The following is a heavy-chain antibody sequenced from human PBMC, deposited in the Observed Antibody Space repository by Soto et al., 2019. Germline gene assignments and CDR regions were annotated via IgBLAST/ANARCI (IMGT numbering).Heavy chain of an antibody. Sequence: LSLTCTVSGGSISSGGYYWSWIRQHPGKGLEWIGYIYYSGSAYHNPSLKSRVTISVDTSKNQFSLKLSSVTAADTAVYYCARIEVDCTSTSCYYYFDYWGQGALVTVSS. D-gene: IGHD2-2*01. CDR1: GGSISSGGYY. J-gene: IGHJ4*02. CDR3: ARIEVDCTSTSCYYYFDY. V-gene: IGHV4-31*03. CDR2: IYYSGSA.